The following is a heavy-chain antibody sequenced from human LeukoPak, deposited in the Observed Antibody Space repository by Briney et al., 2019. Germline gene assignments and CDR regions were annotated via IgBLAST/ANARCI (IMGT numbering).Heavy chain of an antibody. D-gene: IGHD1-1*01. CDR2: IYHSGST. CDR1: GGSISSDY. V-gene: IGHV4-59*01. Sequence: SETLSLTCTVSGGSISSDYWTWIRQSPGKGLEWIGYIYHSGSTNYNPSLKSRVTISVDTSKNQFSLKLTSVTAADTAVYYCARAGNWNDLDYWGQGTLVTVSS. CDR3: ARAGNWNDLDY. J-gene: IGHJ4*02.